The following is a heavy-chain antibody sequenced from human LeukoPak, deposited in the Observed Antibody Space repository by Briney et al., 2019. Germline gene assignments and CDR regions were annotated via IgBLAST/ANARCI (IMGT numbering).Heavy chain of an antibody. J-gene: IGHJ4*02. V-gene: IGHV3-21*04. CDR1: GFTFSRYS. CDR2: ISSSSDYI. D-gene: IGHD3-10*01. Sequence: PGGSLRLSCAASGFTFSRYSMNWVRQAPGKGPEWVSSISSSSDYIYYADSVKGRYTISRDNSKNTLYLQMNSLRAEDTAVYYCANGYGSYWGQGTLVTVSS. CDR3: ANGYGSY.